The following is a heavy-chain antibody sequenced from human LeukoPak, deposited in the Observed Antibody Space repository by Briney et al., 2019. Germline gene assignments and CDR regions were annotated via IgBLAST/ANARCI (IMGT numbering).Heavy chain of an antibody. CDR1: GFTFSSYW. CDR2: IDNDGSFT. CDR3: ARSNPNKNALDL. D-gene: IGHD1-14*01. Sequence: GGSLRLSCAASGFTFSSYWMHWVRQAPGKGLVWVSRIDNDGSFTTYADSVKGRFTISRDNAKNSLFLQMNSLRGEDTAVYYCARSNPNKNALDLWGQGTMVTTSS. V-gene: IGHV3-74*01. J-gene: IGHJ3*01.